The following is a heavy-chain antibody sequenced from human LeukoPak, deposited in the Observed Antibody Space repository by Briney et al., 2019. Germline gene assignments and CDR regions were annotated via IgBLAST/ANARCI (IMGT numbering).Heavy chain of an antibody. CDR3: AKDRATPRSRTPSYYFDY. Sequence: PGGSLRLSCTASGFTFSTYSMNWVRQAPGRGLEWVSYISGSSSSSDGGAKQYADSVKGRFTISRDNDKNTLYLQMNSLRGEDTAVYYCAKDRATPRSRTPSYYFDYWGQGSLVTVSS. CDR1: GFTFSTYS. V-gene: IGHV3-48*01. J-gene: IGHJ4*02. CDR2: ISGSSSSSDGGAK.